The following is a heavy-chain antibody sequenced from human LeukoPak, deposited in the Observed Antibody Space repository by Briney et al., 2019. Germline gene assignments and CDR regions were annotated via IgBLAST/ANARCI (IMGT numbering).Heavy chain of an antibody. CDR1: GFTFSSYS. J-gene: IGHJ6*02. CDR2: ISSSSNYI. V-gene: IGHV3-21*01. Sequence: GGSLRLSCAASGFTFSSYSMNWVRQAPGKGLEWVSSISSSSNYIYYADSVKGRFTISRDNAKNSLYLQMNSLRAEDTAVYYCAKVRWGGDYYYQYAMDVWGQGTTVTVSS. CDR3: AKVRWGGDYYYQYAMDV. D-gene: IGHD5-24*01.